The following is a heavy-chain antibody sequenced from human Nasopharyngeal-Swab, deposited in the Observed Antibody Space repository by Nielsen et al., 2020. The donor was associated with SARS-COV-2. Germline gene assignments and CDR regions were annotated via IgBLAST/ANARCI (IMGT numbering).Heavy chain of an antibody. CDR3: ARPMTTVTLQRGMDV. CDR2: ISSSSGYI. V-gene: IGHV3-21*01. CDR1: GFTVSDYA. D-gene: IGHD4-11*01. J-gene: IGHJ6*02. Sequence: GESLKISCAASGFTVSDYAMNWVRQAPGKGLEWVSSISSSSGYIYYADSVKGRFTISRDNAKNSLYLQMNSLRAEDAAVYYCARPMTTVTLQRGMDVWGQGTTVTVSS.